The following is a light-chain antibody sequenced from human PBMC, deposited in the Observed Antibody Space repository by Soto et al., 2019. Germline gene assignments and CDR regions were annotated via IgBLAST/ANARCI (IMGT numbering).Light chain of an antibody. J-gene: IGLJ2*01. CDR1: SSNVGSNT. Sequence: QSVLTQPPSASETPGQRVTISCSGSSSNVGSNTVNWYQQFPGTAPKVLIYSNNQRPSGVPDRFSGSKSGTSASLAISGLQSDDEADYYCAAWDDNLDGVLFGGGTKLT. CDR3: AAWDDNLDGVL. CDR2: SNN. V-gene: IGLV1-44*01.